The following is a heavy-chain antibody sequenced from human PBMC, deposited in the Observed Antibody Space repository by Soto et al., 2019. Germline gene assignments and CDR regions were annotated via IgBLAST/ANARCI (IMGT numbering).Heavy chain of an antibody. D-gene: IGHD1-26*01. V-gene: IGHV4-34*01. Sequence: SETLSLTCAVYGGSFSGYYWTWIRQPPGKGLEWIGEINHSGSTNYTPSLKSRVTISVDTSKNQFSLKLGSVTAADTAVYYCVRALGLVRAHKAWDYWGQGTLVTVS. J-gene: IGHJ4*02. CDR3: VRALGLVRAHKAWDY. CDR1: GGSFSGYY. CDR2: INHSGST.